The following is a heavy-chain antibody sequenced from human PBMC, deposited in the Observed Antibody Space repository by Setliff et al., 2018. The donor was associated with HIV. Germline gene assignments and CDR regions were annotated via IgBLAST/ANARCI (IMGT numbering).Heavy chain of an antibody. D-gene: IGHD1-26*01. CDR2: IGGSGT. Sequence: GGSLRLSCAGSGFILSEYTISWVRQTPGKGLEWVSAIGGSGTYYADSVKGRFTISRDKSKNTVFLQMNSLRVEDTAVYFCVRDGVGTTPFDYWGQGSLVTVSS. CDR1: GFILSEYT. J-gene: IGHJ4*02. CDR3: VRDGVGTTPFDY. V-gene: IGHV3-23*01.